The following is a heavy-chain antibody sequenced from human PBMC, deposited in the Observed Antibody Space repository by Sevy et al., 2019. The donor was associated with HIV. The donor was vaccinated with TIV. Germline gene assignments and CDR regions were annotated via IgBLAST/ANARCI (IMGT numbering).Heavy chain of an antibody. CDR3: ARVAGALMQLVQYYFDY. CDR1: GFTFSSYA. V-gene: IGHV3-30-3*01. CDR2: ISYDGSNK. Sequence: GGSLRLSCAASGFTFSSYAMHWVRQAPGKGLEWVAVISYDGSNKYYADSVKGRFTISRDNSKNTLYLQMNSLRAEDTAVYYCARVAGALMQLVQYYFDYWGQGTLVTVSS. D-gene: IGHD6-13*01. J-gene: IGHJ4*02.